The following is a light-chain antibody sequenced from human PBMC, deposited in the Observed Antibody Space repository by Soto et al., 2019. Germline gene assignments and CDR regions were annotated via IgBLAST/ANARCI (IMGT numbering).Light chain of an antibody. CDR1: QGIRND. V-gene: IGKV1-6*01. CDR3: LQDYNYPRT. Sequence: AIQMTQSPSSLSASVGDRVTITCRASQGIRNDLGWYQQKPGRAPKLLIYAASSLQSGVPSRFSGSGSCTDFTLTISSLQPEDFATYYCLQDYNYPRTFGQGTKVEIK. J-gene: IGKJ1*01. CDR2: AAS.